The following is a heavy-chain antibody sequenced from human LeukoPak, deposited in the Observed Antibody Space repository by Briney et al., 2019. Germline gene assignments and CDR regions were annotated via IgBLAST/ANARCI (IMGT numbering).Heavy chain of an antibody. V-gene: IGHV4-31*03. D-gene: IGHD1-1*01. CDR2: IYYSGST. CDR3: ASGDNDPLFDY. CDR1: GGSISGSSYY. Sequence: SETLSLTCTVSGGSISGSSYYWGWIRQHPGKGLEWIGSIYYSGSTNYNPSLQGRVTISLDTSRNQFSLKLSSVTAADTAVYYCASGDNDPLFDYWGQGTLVTVSS. J-gene: IGHJ4*02.